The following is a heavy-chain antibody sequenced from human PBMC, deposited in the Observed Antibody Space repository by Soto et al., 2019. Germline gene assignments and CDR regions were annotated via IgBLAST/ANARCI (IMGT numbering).Heavy chain of an antibody. Sequence: GGSLRLSCAASGFTFSSYDMHWVRQATGKGLEWVSAIGTAGDTYYPGSVKGRFTISRENAKNSLYLHMNSLRAGDTAVYYCARGGSSPRVNWFDPWGQGTLVTVSS. CDR2: IGTAGDT. CDR3: ARGGSSPRVNWFDP. CDR1: GFTFSSYD. V-gene: IGHV3-13*01. J-gene: IGHJ5*02. D-gene: IGHD6-6*01.